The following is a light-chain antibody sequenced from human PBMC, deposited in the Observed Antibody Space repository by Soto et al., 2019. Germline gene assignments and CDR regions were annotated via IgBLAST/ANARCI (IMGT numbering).Light chain of an antibody. Sequence: HSALTQPASVSGSPGQSITISCTGTSSDIGGYNYVSWYQQHPGKAPKLMVYEVINRPSGVSNRFSGSKSGSTASLIISGLQAEDEADYYCSSYTSTTTPVFGGGTKVTVL. J-gene: IGLJ3*02. CDR3: SSYTSTTTPV. CDR1: SSDIGGYNY. V-gene: IGLV2-14*01. CDR2: EVI.